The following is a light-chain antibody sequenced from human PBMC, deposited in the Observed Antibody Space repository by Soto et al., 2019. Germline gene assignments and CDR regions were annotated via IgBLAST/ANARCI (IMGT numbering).Light chain of an antibody. CDR3: QVWDTSSDHVV. J-gene: IGLJ2*01. CDR2: DDG. Sequence: SYELTQPPSVSVAPGQTARITCGGNNIGSKSVHCYQQKPGQAPVLVVYDDGDRPSEIPERFSRSKSGNTATLTISRVEAGDEADYYCQVWDTSSDHVVFGGGTKVTVL. V-gene: IGLV3-21*02. CDR1: NIGSKS.